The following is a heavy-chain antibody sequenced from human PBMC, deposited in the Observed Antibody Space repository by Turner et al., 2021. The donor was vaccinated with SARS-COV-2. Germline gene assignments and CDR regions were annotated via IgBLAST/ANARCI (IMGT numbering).Heavy chain of an antibody. V-gene: IGHV3-33*01. CDR1: GFSFSSYA. J-gene: IGHJ4*02. Sequence: QVPLVESGGGVVQPGGSLTLSCAASGFSFSSYAMHWVRQSPEEGLGWVAIIWSDGSNKYYANSVKGRFTVSRDNSQNTLFLHMSALRVDDTAVYHCARAFGSESFLLDYWGQGTQVTVSS. D-gene: IGHD3-16*01. CDR2: IWSDGSNK. CDR3: ARAFGSESFLLDY.